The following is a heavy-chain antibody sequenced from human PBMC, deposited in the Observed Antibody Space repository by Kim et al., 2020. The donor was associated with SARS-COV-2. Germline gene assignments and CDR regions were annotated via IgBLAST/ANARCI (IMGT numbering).Heavy chain of an antibody. CDR2: FDPEDGET. CDR1: GYTLTELS. V-gene: IGHV1-24*01. Sequence: ASVKVSCKVSGYTLTELSMHWVRQAPGKGLEWMGGFDPEDGETIYAQKFQGRVTMTEDTSTDTAYMELSSLRSEDTAVYYCATDRGLLWFGESYYGMDVWGQGTTVTVSS. CDR3: ATDRGLLWFGESYYGMDV. J-gene: IGHJ6*02. D-gene: IGHD3-10*01.